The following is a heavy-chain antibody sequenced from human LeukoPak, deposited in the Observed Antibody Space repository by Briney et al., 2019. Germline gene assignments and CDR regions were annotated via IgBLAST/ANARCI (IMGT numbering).Heavy chain of an antibody. CDR2: IYNSGST. Sequence: SETLSLTCTVSGYSISSGYYWGWIRPPPGKGLEWIGSIYNSGSTYYNPSLKSRVTISVDTSKNQFSLKLSSVTAADTAVYYCARGGEMATIDAFDIWGQGTMVTVSS. D-gene: IGHD5-24*01. CDR3: ARGGEMATIDAFDI. J-gene: IGHJ3*02. V-gene: IGHV4-38-2*02. CDR1: GYSISSGYY.